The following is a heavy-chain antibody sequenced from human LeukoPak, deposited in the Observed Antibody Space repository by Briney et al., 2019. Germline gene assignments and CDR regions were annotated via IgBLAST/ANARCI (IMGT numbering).Heavy chain of an antibody. Sequence: GGSLRLSCAASGFTFSNYWMSWVRQAPGKGLEWVANINKDGSEKYYVDSVKGRFTISRDNAKDSLYLQMNSLRVEDTAVYYCARDTVTYWGQGTLVTVSS. CDR2: INKDGSEK. CDR3: ARDTVTY. J-gene: IGHJ4*02. D-gene: IGHD4-17*01. V-gene: IGHV3-7*01. CDR1: GFTFSNYW.